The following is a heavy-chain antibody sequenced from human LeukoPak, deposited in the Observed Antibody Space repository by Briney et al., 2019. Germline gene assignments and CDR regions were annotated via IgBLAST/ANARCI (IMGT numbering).Heavy chain of an antibody. D-gene: IGHD3-22*01. Sequence: NPSETLSLTXTVSGGSISNHYWSWIRQPAGKELEWIGRIYNSGSTNYNPSLKSRVTMSVDTSKNQFSLKLSSVTAADTAVYYCARDIYDSSGLDAFDIWGQGTMVTVSS. CDR2: IYNSGST. V-gene: IGHV4-4*07. J-gene: IGHJ3*02. CDR1: GGSISNHY. CDR3: ARDIYDSSGLDAFDI.